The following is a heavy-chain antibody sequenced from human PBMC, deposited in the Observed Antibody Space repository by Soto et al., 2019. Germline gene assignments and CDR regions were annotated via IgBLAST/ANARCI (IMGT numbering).Heavy chain of an antibody. V-gene: IGHV4-30-2*01. CDR1: GGSISSGGYS. D-gene: IGHD5-12*01. Sequence: SETLSLTCAVSGGSISSGGYSWSWIRQPPGKGLEWIGYIYHSGSTYYNPSLKSRVTISVDRSKNQFSLKLSSVTAADTAVYYCARGRGNGYNYDAFDIWGQGTMVTLSS. J-gene: IGHJ3*02. CDR2: IYHSGST. CDR3: ARGRGNGYNYDAFDI.